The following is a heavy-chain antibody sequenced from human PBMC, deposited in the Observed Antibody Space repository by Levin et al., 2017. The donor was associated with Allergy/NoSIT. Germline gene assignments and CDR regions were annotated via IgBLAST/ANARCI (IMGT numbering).Heavy chain of an antibody. J-gene: IGHJ6*02. CDR2: FDPEDGET. CDR3: VSSGKTNTPTRDYYGMDV. Sequence: GESLKISCKVSGYTLTELSIHWVRQAPGKGLEWMGGFDPEDGETIYAQKFQGRVSMTEDTSTDTASMELSSLRSEDTAVYYCVSSGKTNTPTRDYYGMDVWGQGTTVTVSS. CDR1: GYTLTELS. D-gene: IGHD1-26*01. V-gene: IGHV1-24*01.